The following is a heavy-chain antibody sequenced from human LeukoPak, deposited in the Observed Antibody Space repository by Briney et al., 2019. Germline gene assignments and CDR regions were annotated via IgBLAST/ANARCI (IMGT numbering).Heavy chain of an antibody. D-gene: IGHD6-13*01. Sequence: SETLSLTCAVYGGSFSGYYWSWIRQPPGKGLEWIGEINHSGSTNYNPSLKSRVTISVDTSKNQFSLKLSSVTAADTAVYYCARGRSAGLWYSSRAGYYYYYYMDVWGKGTTVTVSS. V-gene: IGHV4-34*01. CDR3: ARGRSAGLWYSSRAGYYYYYYMDV. J-gene: IGHJ6*03. CDR2: INHSGST. CDR1: GGSFSGYY.